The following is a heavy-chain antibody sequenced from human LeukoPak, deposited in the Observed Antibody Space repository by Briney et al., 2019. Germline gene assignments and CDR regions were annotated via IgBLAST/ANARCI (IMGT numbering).Heavy chain of an antibody. CDR1: GYTFTGYY. CDR2: INPNSGGT. D-gene: IGHD5-24*01. Sequence: ASVKVSRKASGYTFTGYYMHWVRQAPGQGLEWMGRINPNSGGTNYAQKFQGRVTMTRDTSISTAYMELSRLRSDDTAVYYCAREWDLSVSIHGYNGNELDYWGQGTLVTVSS. CDR3: AREWDLSVSIHGYNGNELDY. V-gene: IGHV1-2*06. J-gene: IGHJ4*02.